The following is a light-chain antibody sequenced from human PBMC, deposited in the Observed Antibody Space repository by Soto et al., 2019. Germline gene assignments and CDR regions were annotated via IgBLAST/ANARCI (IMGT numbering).Light chain of an antibody. V-gene: IGKV3-15*01. CDR3: QQYNNWPPGRFT. J-gene: IGKJ3*01. Sequence: EIVMTQSPATLSVSPGERATLSCRASQSVSSNLAWYQQKPGQAPRLVIYGASTRATGIPARFSGSGSGTEFTLTISSLQSEDFAVYYCQQYNNWPPGRFTFGPGTKVDIK. CDR1: QSVSSN. CDR2: GAS.